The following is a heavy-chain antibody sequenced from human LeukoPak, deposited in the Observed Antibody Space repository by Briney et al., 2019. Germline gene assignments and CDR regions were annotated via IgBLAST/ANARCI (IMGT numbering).Heavy chain of an antibody. CDR2: INYSGST. V-gene: IGHV4-39*01. CDR1: GVSIISSSYD. CDR3: ARHFDN. Sequence: PSETRSLTCTVPGVSIISSSYDWGWIRQPPGKGLEWIGSINYSGSTDYNPSLKSRVTISVDASKNQFSLKMSSVTAADTAASYCARHFDNWCQGTLVTVSS. J-gene: IGHJ4*02.